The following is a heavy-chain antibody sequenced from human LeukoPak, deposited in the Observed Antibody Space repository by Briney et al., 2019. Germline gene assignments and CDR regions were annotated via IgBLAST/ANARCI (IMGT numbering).Heavy chain of an antibody. CDR1: GVSINLYY. CDR3: ARQPGGTAAFDI. V-gene: IGHV4-59*08. J-gene: IGHJ3*02. Sequence: ASETLSLTCTVSGVSINLYYWSWIRQPPGKGLEWIGYISYTGGETNYNPSLKSRLTISVDTSKNQFSLMLTSVTAADTAVYYCARQPGGTAAFDIWAQGTMVTVSS. CDR2: ISYTGGET. D-gene: IGHD1-14*01.